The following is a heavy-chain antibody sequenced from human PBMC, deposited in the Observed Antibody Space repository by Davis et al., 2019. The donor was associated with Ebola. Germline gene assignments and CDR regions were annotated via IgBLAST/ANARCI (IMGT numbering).Heavy chain of an antibody. Sequence: ASVKVSCKASGYTFTSYGISWVRQAPGQGLEWMGWISAYNGNTNYAQKLQGRVTMTTDTSTSTAYMELRSLRSDDTAVYYCASGYDGSGYYLKRIDAFDIWGQGTMVTVSS. J-gene: IGHJ3*02. CDR1: GYTFTSYG. CDR3: ASGYDGSGYYLKRIDAFDI. D-gene: IGHD3-22*01. CDR2: ISAYNGNT. V-gene: IGHV1-18*04.